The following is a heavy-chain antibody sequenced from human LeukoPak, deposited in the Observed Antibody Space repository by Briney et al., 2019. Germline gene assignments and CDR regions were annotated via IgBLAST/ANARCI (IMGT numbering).Heavy chain of an antibody. CDR3: ARVYTFGPDY. CDR1: GFTFSSHW. D-gene: IGHD3-3*01. Sequence: PGGSLRLSCAASGFTFSSHWMHWVRHAPGKGLVWVSRINTDGSTTSYADSVKGRFTISRDNAKNTLYLQMNSLRAEDTAVYYCARVYTFGPDYWGQGTLVTVSS. V-gene: IGHV3-74*01. J-gene: IGHJ4*02. CDR2: INTDGSTT.